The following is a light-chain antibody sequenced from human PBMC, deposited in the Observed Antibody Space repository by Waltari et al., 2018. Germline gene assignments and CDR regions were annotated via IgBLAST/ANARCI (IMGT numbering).Light chain of an antibody. J-gene: IGLJ3*02. CDR3: CSYVGSSTLM. CDR1: SSDVGNYNL. Sequence: QSALTQPASVSGSPGQSITIPCTGSSSDVGNYNLVSWYQQQPGKVPKLLIYDVTKRPSGVSNRFSGSKSGNTASLTISGLQAEDEADYYCCSYVGSSTLMFGGGTKLTVL. V-gene: IGLV2-23*02. CDR2: DVT.